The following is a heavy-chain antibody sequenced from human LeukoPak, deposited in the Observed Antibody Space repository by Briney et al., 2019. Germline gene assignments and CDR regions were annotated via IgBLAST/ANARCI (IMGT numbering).Heavy chain of an antibody. CDR2: ISGSGGST. J-gene: IGHJ4*02. V-gene: IGHV3-23*01. D-gene: IGHD2-2*01. Sequence: GGSLRLSCAASGFTFSSYAMSWVRQAPGKGLEWVSAISGSGGSTYYADSVKGRFTISRDNSKNTFYLQMDSLRADDTAVYYCAKTFGTIDPFEYWGQGTLVTVSS. CDR3: AKTFGTIDPFEY. CDR1: GFTFSSYA.